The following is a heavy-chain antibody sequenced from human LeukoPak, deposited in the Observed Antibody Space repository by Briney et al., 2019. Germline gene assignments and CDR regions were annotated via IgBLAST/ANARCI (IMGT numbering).Heavy chain of an antibody. D-gene: IGHD1-26*01. CDR2: IYHSERT. V-gene: IGHV4-38-2*02. Sequence: SETLSLTCTVSGYSLSSGYYWGWIRQPPGKGLEWIGSIYHSERTYYNPSLKSRVTISVDTSKNQFSLKLSSVTAADTAVYYCARVPEWELLFDYWGQGTLVTVSS. CDR3: ARVPEWELLFDY. CDR1: GYSLSSGYY. J-gene: IGHJ4*02.